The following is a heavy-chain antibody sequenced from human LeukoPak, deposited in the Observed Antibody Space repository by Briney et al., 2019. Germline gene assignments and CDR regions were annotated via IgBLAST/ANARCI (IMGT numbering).Heavy chain of an antibody. D-gene: IGHD6-13*01. CDR3: ARDHPGGSSWTMSYYFDY. J-gene: IGHJ4*02. CDR1: GGTFSSYA. Sequence: SVKVSCKASGGTFSSYAISWVRQAPGQGLEWMGGIIPIFGTANYAQKFRGRVTITADESTSTAYMELSSLRSEDTAVYYCARDHPGGSSWTMSYYFDYWGQGTLVTVSS. V-gene: IGHV1-69*13. CDR2: IIPIFGTA.